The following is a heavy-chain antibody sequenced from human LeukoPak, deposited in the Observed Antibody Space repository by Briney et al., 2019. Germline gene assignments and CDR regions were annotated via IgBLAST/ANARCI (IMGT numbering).Heavy chain of an antibody. CDR2: INWNGGST. CDR3: AGDYYDSSGYDY. Sequence: GGSLRLSCAASGFTFDDYGMSWVRQAPGKGLEWVSGINWNGGSTGYADSVKGRFTISRDNAKNSLYLQMNSLRAEDTALYYCAGDYYDSSGYDYWGQGALVTVSS. CDR1: GFTFDDYG. J-gene: IGHJ4*02. D-gene: IGHD3-22*01. V-gene: IGHV3-20*04.